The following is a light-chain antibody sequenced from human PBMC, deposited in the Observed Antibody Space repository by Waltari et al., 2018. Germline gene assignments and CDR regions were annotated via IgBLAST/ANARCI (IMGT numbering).Light chain of an antibody. CDR3: SSYTSSSTLGV. V-gene: IGLV2-14*03. J-gene: IGLJ2*01. Sequence: QSALTQPAAVSGSPGQSITISCTGTSSDVGGYNYVSWYQQHPGKAPKLMIYDVTNRPSWVSDRFSGSKSGNTASLAISGLQAEDEADDYCSSYTSSSTLGVFGGGTKLTVL. CDR2: DVT. CDR1: SSDVGGYNY.